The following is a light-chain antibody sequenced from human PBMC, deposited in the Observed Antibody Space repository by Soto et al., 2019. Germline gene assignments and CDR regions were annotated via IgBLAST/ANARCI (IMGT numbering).Light chain of an antibody. V-gene: IGKV1-39*01. CDR1: QSISRY. Sequence: DIQMTQSPSSLPSSVGDRVTITCRASQSISRYLNWYQQKPGKAPKLLIYAASSLQSGVPSRFSGSGSGTDFTLTISSLQPEDFATYYCQQCYSTPTFGQGTKVDIK. CDR3: QQCYSTPT. CDR2: AAS. J-gene: IGKJ1*01.